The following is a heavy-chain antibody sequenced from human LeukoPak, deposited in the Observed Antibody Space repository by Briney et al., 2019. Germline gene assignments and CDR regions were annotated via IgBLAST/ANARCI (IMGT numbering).Heavy chain of an antibody. CDR3: AKDLQAITMIVVVSNWFDP. CDR1: GFTFSSYV. Sequence: GGSLRLSCAASGFTFSSYVMIWVRQAPGKGLEWVSGISGSGDSTYYADSVKGRFTISRDNSKNTLYLQMNSLRAEDTAVYYCAKDLQAITMIVVVSNWFDPWGQGTLVTVSS. V-gene: IGHV3-23*01. CDR2: ISGSGDST. J-gene: IGHJ5*02. D-gene: IGHD3-22*01.